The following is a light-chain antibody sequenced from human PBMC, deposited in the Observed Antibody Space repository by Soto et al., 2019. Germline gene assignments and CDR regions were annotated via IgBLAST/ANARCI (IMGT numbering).Light chain of an antibody. Sequence: DIQITLSPSTLSASVRDRVTLTCRPSQSISSWLAWYQQKPGKAPKLLIYDASSLESGVPSRFSGSGSGTEFTLTISSLQPDDFATYYCQQYNSYGWTFGQGTKVDIK. CDR3: QQYNSYGWT. V-gene: IGKV1-5*01. CDR2: DAS. J-gene: IGKJ1*01. CDR1: QSISSW.